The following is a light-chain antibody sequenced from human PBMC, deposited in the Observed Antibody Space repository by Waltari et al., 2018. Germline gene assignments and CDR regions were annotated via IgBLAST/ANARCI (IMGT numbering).Light chain of an antibody. CDR2: LGS. V-gene: IGKV2-28*01. CDR3: MQALQAYSYT. CDR1: QSLLHSNGYKY. Sequence: DIVMTQSPLSLPVTPGEPASISCRSSQSLLHSNGYKYLDWYLQKPGQSPQLLIYLGSNRESGCPDRCSGSGSGTDFTLKISRLEAEDVGVYYCMQALQAYSYTFGQGTKLEIK. J-gene: IGKJ2*01.